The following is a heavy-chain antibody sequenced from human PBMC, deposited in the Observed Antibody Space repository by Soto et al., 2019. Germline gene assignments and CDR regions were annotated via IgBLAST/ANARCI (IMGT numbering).Heavy chain of an antibody. J-gene: IGHJ5*02. D-gene: IGHD6-19*01. CDR1: GGSISSGGYS. CDR2: IYHSGST. CDR3: AGMPYTSGLRFDP. Sequence: SETLSLTCAVSGGSISSGGYSWSWIRQPPGKGLEWIGYIYHSGSTYYNPSPKSRVTISVDRSTNKFSLKLSSVTAADTAVYYCAGMPYTSGLRFDPWGPGTLVTVSS. V-gene: IGHV4-30-2*01.